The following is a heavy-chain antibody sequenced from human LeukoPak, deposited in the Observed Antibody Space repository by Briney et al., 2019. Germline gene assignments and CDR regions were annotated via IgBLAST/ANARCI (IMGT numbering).Heavy chain of an antibody. D-gene: IGHD1-26*01. J-gene: IGHJ4*02. CDR2: IYHSGST. CDR1: GGSISSSNW. Sequence: PSGTLSLTCAVSGGSISSSNWWSWVRQPPGKGLEWIGEIYHSGSTNYNPSLKSRVTISVDKSKNQFSLKLSSMTAADTAVYYCARKLGLVGAYYFDYWGQGTLVTVSS. CDR3: ARKLGLVGAYYFDY. V-gene: IGHV4-4*02.